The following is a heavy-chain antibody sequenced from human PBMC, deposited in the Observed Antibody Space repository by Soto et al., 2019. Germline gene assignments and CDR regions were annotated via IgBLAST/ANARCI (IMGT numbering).Heavy chain of an antibody. J-gene: IGHJ4*02. V-gene: IGHV1-18*01. CDR1: GYTFTSYG. D-gene: IGHD3-3*01. Sequence: ASVKVSCKASGYTFTSYGISWVRQAPGQGLEWMGWISAYNGNTNYAQKLQGRVTMTTDTSTSTAYMELRSLRSDDTAVYYCASSYDFWSGYDHYYFDYWGQGTLVTVSS. CDR2: ISAYNGNT. CDR3: ASSYDFWSGYDHYYFDY.